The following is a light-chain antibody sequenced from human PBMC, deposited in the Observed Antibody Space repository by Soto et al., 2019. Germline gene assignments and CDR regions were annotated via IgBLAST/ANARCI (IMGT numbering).Light chain of an antibody. CDR3: MQNTHWPPYT. V-gene: IGKV2-30*02. J-gene: IGKJ2*01. CDR1: QSLLHSSGDTY. Sequence: DVVLTQSPLSLPVTLGQPASISCRSSQSLLHSSGDTYLNWFHQRPGQSPRRLIYKVSNRDSGVPDRFSGSGSCTDFTLKISRVEAEDIGVYYGMQNTHWPPYTFGHGTKVEIK. CDR2: KVS.